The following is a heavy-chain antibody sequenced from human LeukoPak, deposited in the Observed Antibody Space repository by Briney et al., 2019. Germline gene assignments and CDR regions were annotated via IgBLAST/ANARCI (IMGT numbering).Heavy chain of an antibody. CDR3: ARLRYFDGY. CDR1: GFTFSSYE. Sequence: GGSLRLSCAASGFTFSSYEMNWVRQAPGKGLEWISYISSSGITIYYADSVKGRFTISRDNAKNSLYLQMNSLRAEDTAVYYCARLRYFDGYWGQGTLVTVSS. D-gene: IGHD3-9*01. V-gene: IGHV3-48*03. CDR2: ISSSGITI. J-gene: IGHJ4*02.